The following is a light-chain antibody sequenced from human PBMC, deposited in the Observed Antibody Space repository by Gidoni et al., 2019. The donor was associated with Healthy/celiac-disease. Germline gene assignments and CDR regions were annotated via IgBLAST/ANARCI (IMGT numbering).Light chain of an antibody. CDR3: QQRSNWPRT. Sequence: IVLTQSPGTLSLSPGDRATLSCRASQSVSSYLAWYQQKPGQAPRLLIYDASNRATGIPARFSGSGSGTDFTLTISSLEPEDFAVYYCQQRSNWPRTFGPGTKVDIK. CDR1: QSVSSY. CDR2: DAS. V-gene: IGKV3-11*01. J-gene: IGKJ3*01.